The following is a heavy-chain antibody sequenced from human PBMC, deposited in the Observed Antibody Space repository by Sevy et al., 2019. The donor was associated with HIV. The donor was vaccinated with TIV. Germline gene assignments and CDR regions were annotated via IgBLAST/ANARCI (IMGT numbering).Heavy chain of an antibody. D-gene: IGHD3-10*01. Sequence: SETLSLTCTVSGYSISSGYYWGWIRQPPGKGLEWIGSIYHSGSTYYNPSLKSRVTISVDTSKNQFSLKLSPVTAADTAVYYCARDYSSGWFGELFRNYYYGMDVWGQGTTVTVSS. CDR1: GYSISSGYY. CDR2: IYHSGST. CDR3: ARDYSSGWFGELFRNYYYGMDV. J-gene: IGHJ6*02. V-gene: IGHV4-38-2*02.